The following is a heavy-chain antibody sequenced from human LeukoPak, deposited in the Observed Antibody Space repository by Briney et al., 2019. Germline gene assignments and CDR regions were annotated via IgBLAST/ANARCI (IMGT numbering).Heavy chain of an antibody. J-gene: IGHJ3*01. CDR2: INWNGGST. Sequence: GGSLRLSCAASGFTFDDDGMSWVRQAPGKGLEWVSGINWNGGSTGYADSVKGRFTISRDNAKKSLYLQMNSLRAEDTALYYCAREEYYDILTGPVGDWGQGTMVTVSS. CDR1: GFTFDDDG. D-gene: IGHD3-9*01. CDR3: AREEYYDILTGPVGD. V-gene: IGHV3-20*04.